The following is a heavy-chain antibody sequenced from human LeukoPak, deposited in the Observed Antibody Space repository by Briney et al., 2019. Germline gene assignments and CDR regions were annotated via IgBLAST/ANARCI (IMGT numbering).Heavy chain of an antibody. Sequence: GRSLRLSCTASGFTFSNYGMHWVRQAANKGLEWVAIIWYDGSNQYYADSVKGRFTVSRDSSKNTRYLQMNSLRAEDTAVYYCARDSELKVGGSFDYWGQGTLVTVSS. CDR1: GFTFSNYG. J-gene: IGHJ4*02. CDR3: ARDSELKVGGSFDY. D-gene: IGHD3-16*01. CDR2: IWYDGSNQ. V-gene: IGHV3-33*01.